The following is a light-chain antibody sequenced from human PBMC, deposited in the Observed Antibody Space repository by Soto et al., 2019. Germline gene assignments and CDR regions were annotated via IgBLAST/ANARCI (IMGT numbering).Light chain of an antibody. CDR3: QSYDSSLRAL. Sequence: QSVLPQPPSVSGAPGQRVTISCTGSSSNIGPGYDVHWYQQLPGTAPKLLIYGNSNRPSGVPDRFSGSKSGTSASLAITGLQAEDEADYYCQSYDSSLRALFGGGTKVTVL. CDR2: GNS. CDR1: SSNIGPGYD. V-gene: IGLV1-40*01. J-gene: IGLJ3*02.